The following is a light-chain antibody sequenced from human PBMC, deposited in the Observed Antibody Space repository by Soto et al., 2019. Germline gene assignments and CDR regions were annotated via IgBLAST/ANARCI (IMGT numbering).Light chain of an antibody. Sequence: QSVLTQPPPVPGAPGQTVTISCTGSTANIGASYDVHWYQQLPGSAPNLLIYRDTHRPSGIPNRFSGSRSGTSDSLAIFGLQPGDEADYYCQSYDNILNGYVFGTGTKVTVL. V-gene: IGLV1-40*01. CDR1: TANIGASYD. J-gene: IGLJ1*01. CDR3: QSYDNILNGYV. CDR2: RDT.